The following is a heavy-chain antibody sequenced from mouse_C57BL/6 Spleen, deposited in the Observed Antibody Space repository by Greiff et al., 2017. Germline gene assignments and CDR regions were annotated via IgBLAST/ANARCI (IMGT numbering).Heavy chain of an antibody. D-gene: IGHD1-1*01. V-gene: IGHV3-6*01. J-gene: IGHJ1*03. CDR2: ISYDGST. CDR3: ARSHYYGSSYRYFDV. Sequence: EVQLVESGPGLVKPSPSLSLTCSVTGYSITSGYYWNWIRQFPGNKLEWMGYISYDGSTNYNPSLKNRISITRDTSKNQLFLKLNSVTTEDTATYYCARSHYYGSSYRYFDVWGTGTTVTVSS. CDR1: GYSITSGYY.